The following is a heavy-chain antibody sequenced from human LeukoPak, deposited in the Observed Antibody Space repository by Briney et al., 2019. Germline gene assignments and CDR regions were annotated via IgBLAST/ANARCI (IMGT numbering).Heavy chain of an antibody. CDR1: GGSITEYY. CDR2: IFYTGNT. CDR3: ARVFRRDGYFDY. J-gene: IGHJ4*02. V-gene: IGHV4-59*01. D-gene: IGHD5-24*01. Sequence: SETLSLTCTVSGGSITEYYWSWIRQPPGKGLEWIGYIFYTGNTNYNPSLRSRVTISVDASKNQFSLQLSSVTAADTAVYYCARVFRRDGYFDYWGQGTLVTVSS.